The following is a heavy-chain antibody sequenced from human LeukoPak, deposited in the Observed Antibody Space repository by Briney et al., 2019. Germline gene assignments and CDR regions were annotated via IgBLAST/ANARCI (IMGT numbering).Heavy chain of an antibody. J-gene: IGHJ6*03. Sequence: SETLSLTCTVSGGSISIYYWTWIRQPPGKGLEWIGYIYYSGSTNYNPSLKSRVTISVDTSKNQFSLKLSSVTAADTAVYYCARDGYSYGHEYYMDVWGKGTTVTISS. V-gene: IGHV4-59*01. CDR3: ARDGYSYGHEYYMDV. CDR1: GGSISIYY. CDR2: IYYSGST. D-gene: IGHD5-18*01.